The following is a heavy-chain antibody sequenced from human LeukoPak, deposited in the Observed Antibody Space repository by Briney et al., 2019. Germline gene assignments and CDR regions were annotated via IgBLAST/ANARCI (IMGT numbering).Heavy chain of an antibody. J-gene: IGHJ4*02. V-gene: IGHV4-39*01. CDR2: IYYSGST. CDR3: VTMVRGVISY. CDR1: GGSISSSSYY. Sequence: PSETLSLTCTVSGGSISSSSYYWGRMRQPPGKGMEWIGSIYYSGSTYYNPSLKSRVTISVDTSKNQFSLKLSSATAADTAVYYCVTMVRGVISYWGQGTLVTVSS. D-gene: IGHD3-10*01.